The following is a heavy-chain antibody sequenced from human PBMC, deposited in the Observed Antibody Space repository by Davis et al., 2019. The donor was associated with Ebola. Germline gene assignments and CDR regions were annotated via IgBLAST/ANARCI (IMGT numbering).Heavy chain of an antibody. CDR1: GDSVSSNSAA. J-gene: IGHJ6*02. D-gene: IGHD5-12*01. CDR2: TYYRSKWYN. Sequence: SETLSLTCAISGDSVSSNSAAWNWIRQSPSRGLEWLGRTYYRSKWYNDYAVSVKSRITINPDTSKNQFSLKLSSVTAADTAVYYCARVKYSGYGHYYYYYGMDVWGQGTTVTVSS. CDR3: ARVKYSGYGHYYYYYGMDV. V-gene: IGHV6-1*01.